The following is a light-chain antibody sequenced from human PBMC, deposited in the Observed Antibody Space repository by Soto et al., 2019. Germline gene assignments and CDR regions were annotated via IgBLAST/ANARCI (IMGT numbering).Light chain of an antibody. J-gene: IGKJ4*01. CDR2: GAS. CDR3: QQYYNWPLT. V-gene: IGKV3-15*01. CDR1: QSDSSN. Sequence: EIVMTQSPATLSVSPGERATLSCRASQSDSSNLAWYQQKPGQAPSLLIYGASTRATGIPARFSGSGSGTEFTLTISSLQSEDFAVYYCQQYYNWPLTFGGGTKVEIK.